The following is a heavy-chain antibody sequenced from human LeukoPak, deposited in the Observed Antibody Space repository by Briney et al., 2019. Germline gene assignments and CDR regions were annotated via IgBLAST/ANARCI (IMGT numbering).Heavy chain of an antibody. Sequence: PGGSLRLSCAASGFTFSDYYMSWIHQAPGKGLEWVSYISSSGSTIYYADSVKGRFTISRDNAKNSLYLQMNSLRAEDTAVYYCARDYPHCSSTSCHDAFDIWGQGTMVTVSS. V-gene: IGHV3-11*04. CDR2: ISSSGSTI. D-gene: IGHD2-2*01. CDR3: ARDYPHCSSTSCHDAFDI. J-gene: IGHJ3*02. CDR1: GFTFSDYY.